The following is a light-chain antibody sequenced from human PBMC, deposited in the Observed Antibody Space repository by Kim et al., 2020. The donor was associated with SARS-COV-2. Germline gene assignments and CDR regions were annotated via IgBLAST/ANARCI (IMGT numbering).Light chain of an antibody. CDR2: KAS. J-gene: IGKJ1*01. CDR1: ENINNW. CDR3: QHYRT. Sequence: DIQMTQSPSTLSASVGDRVTITCRASENINNWLAWYQQKPGKAPKVLIYKASTLESGVPSRFSGSGSGTEFTLTITSLQPDDFATYYCQHYRTFGQGTKREI. V-gene: IGKV1-5*03.